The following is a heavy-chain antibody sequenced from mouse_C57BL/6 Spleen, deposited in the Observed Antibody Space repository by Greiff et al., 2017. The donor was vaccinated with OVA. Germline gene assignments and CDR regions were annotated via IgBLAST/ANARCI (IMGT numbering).Heavy chain of an antibody. V-gene: IGHV5-9-1*02. CDR3: TRDDLDYYGSSWAWFAY. J-gene: IGHJ3*01. Sequence: EVKLMESGEGLVKPGGSLKLSCAASGFTFSSYAMSWVRQTPEKRLEWVAYISSGGDYIYYADTVKGRFTISRDNARNTLYLQMSSLKSEDTAMYYCTRDDLDYYGSSWAWFAYWGQGTLVTVSA. D-gene: IGHD1-1*01. CDR2: ISSGGDYI. CDR1: GFTFSSYA.